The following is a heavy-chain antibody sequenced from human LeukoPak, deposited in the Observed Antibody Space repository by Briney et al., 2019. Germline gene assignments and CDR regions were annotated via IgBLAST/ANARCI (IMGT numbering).Heavy chain of an antibody. CDR1: GGTFSSYA. CDR2: IIPIFGTA. D-gene: IGHD3-10*01. Sequence: ASVKVSCKASGGTFSSYAISWVRQAPGQGLGWMGGIIPIFGTANYAQKFQGRVTITADESTSTAYMELSSLRSEDTAVYYCARDRKFGGSGSYYDNDAFDIWGQGTMVTVSS. V-gene: IGHV1-69*01. CDR3: ARDRKFGGSGSYYDNDAFDI. J-gene: IGHJ3*02.